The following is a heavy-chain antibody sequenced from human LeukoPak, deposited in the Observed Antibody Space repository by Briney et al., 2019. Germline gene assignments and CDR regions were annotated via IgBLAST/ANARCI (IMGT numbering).Heavy chain of an antibody. CDR2: ILSDGTDK. J-gene: IGHJ4*02. CDR1: GFTFSHYG. Sequence: GGCLRLSCATSGFTFSHYGMHWVRQAPGKGLEWVAVILSDGTDKYYGDSVKGRFTISRDNSKKTVYLQMNSLRVEDTAVYYCAKDAQRGFDFSNSLESWGQGTLVTVSS. D-gene: IGHD4-11*01. V-gene: IGHV3-33*06. CDR3: AKDAQRGFDFSNSLES.